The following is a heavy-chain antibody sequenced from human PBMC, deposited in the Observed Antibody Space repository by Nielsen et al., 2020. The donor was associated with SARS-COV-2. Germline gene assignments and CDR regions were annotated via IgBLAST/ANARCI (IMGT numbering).Heavy chain of an antibody. CDR1: GFTFTDSY. J-gene: IGHJ1*01. V-gene: IGHV3-11*03. CDR2: VSSSGAYT. D-gene: IGHD2-15*01. Sequence: GESLKISSAASGFTFTDSYMSWVRQAPGKGLEWISYVSSSGAYTNYADSLKGRFTISRDNAKNSIHLQMNSLRAEDTAVYYCAKSGYCNGGICYSTEFFQDWGQGTLVTVSS. CDR3: AKSGYCNGGICYSTEFFQD.